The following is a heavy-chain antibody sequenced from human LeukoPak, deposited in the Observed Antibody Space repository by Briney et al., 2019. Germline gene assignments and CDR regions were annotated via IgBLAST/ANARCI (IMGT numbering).Heavy chain of an antibody. CDR1: GFTYSSYE. Sequence: GGSLRLSCAASGFTYSSYEMNWVRQAPGKGLEWVSYISTSGSTIYYADSVKGRFTISRDNAKNSLYLQMNSLRAEDTAVYYCARGEFYYYDSSGYYYWGQGTLVTVSS. CDR3: ARGEFYYYDSSGYYY. CDR2: ISTSGSTI. D-gene: IGHD3-22*01. J-gene: IGHJ4*02. V-gene: IGHV3-48*03.